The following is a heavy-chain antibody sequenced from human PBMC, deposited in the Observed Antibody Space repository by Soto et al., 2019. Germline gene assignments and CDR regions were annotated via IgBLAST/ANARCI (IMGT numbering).Heavy chain of an antibody. V-gene: IGHV3-30-3*01. Sequence: QVQLVESGGGVVQPGRSLRLSCAASGFTFSSYAMHWVRQAPGKGLEWVAVTSYDGSNKYYADSVKGRFTISRDNSKNTLYLQMNSLRAEDTAVYYCARVWMESYDAFDIWGQGTMVTVSS. J-gene: IGHJ3*02. CDR1: GFTFSSYA. D-gene: IGHD3-3*01. CDR2: TSYDGSNK. CDR3: ARVWMESYDAFDI.